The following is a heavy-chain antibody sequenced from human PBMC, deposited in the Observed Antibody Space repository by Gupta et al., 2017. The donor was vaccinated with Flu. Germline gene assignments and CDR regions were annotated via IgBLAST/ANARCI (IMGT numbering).Heavy chain of an antibody. D-gene: IGHD3-22*01. J-gene: IGHJ4*02. CDR3: ASYYYDSSGTHF. Sequence: VRQTPKKGLEWVSYISGSGTTIYYADSVKGRFTISRDNDKNSLYLQMNSLRAEDTAVYYCASYYYDSSGTHFWGQGTLVTVSS. V-gene: IGHV3-48*01. CDR2: ISGSGTTI.